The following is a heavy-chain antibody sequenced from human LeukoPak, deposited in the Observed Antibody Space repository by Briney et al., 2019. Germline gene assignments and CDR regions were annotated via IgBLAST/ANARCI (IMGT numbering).Heavy chain of an antibody. CDR2: IYSDNT. Sequence: GGSLRLSCTVSGFTVSSNSMSWVRQAPGKGLEWVSFIYSDNTHYSDSVKGRFTISRDNSKNTLYLQMNSLRAEDTAVYYCAKAGIAAASLPSYYMDVWGKGTTVTVSS. D-gene: IGHD6-13*01. J-gene: IGHJ6*03. V-gene: IGHV3-66*03. CDR3: AKAGIAAASLPSYYMDV. CDR1: GFTVSSNS.